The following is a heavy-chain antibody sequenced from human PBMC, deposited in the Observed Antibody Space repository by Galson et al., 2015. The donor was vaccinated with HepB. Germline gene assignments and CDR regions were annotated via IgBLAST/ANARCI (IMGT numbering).Heavy chain of an antibody. CDR3: TRDDRGAAAGS. V-gene: IGHV4-61*02. Sequence: TLSLTCTVSGASMSSGCYYWSWVRQPGGKGLEWIGRIYITGSTTYNPSLKSRPTMSVETSQKQFSLTLTSVTAADTALYFCTRDDRGAAAGSWGQGTLVTVSS. CDR1: GASMSSGCYY. J-gene: IGHJ5*02. CDR2: IYITGST. D-gene: IGHD6-13*01.